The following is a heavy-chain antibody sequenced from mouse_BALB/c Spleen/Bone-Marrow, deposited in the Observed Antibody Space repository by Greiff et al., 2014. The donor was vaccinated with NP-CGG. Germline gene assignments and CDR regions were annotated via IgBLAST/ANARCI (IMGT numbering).Heavy chain of an antibody. Sequence: VQLQQSGPELVKPGASVKMSCKASGYTFTSYYIHWVKQRPGQGLEWIGWIYPGDGSTKYNEKFKGKTTLTVDKSSSTAYMLLSSLTSEDSAIYFCARTTAWYFDVWGAGTTVTGSS. D-gene: IGHD1-2*01. CDR1: GYTFTSYY. CDR2: IYPGDGST. V-gene: IGHV1S56*01. J-gene: IGHJ1*01. CDR3: ARTTAWYFDV.